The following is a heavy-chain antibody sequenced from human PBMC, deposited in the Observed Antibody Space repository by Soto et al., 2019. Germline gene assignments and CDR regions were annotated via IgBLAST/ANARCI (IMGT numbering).Heavy chain of an antibody. Sequence: PSESLALTGTVSGGAISGNQWSRIRQSPGKRLEWIGYMYSTGSTVYNPSCTRRVTISVDTSKNQFSLRLTSVTAADTAVYYCARVPQSRDGYNYPYYYSGMDVWGQGTTVS. D-gene: IGHD5-12*01. J-gene: IGHJ6*02. CDR3: ARVPQSRDGYNYPYYYSGMDV. V-gene: IGHV4-59*01. CDR2: MYSTGST. CDR1: GGAISGNQ.